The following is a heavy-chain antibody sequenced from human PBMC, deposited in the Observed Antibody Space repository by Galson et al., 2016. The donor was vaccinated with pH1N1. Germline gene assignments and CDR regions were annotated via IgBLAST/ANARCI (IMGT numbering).Heavy chain of an antibody. V-gene: IGHV3-30*03. CDR3: ARGLLRDYGMDV. Sequence: SLRLSCAASGFSFSNYGMHWVRQAPGKGPEWVAVISFDGSNKYYADSVKGRFTISRDNSKNTLYLQMNSLRAEDTAVYYCARGLLRDYGMDVWGQGTTVTVSS. CDR2: ISFDGSNK. CDR1: GFSFSNYG. J-gene: IGHJ6*02.